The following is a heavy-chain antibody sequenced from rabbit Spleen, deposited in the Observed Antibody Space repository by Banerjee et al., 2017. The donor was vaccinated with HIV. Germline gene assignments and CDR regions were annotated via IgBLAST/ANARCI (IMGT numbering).Heavy chain of an antibody. CDR2: IEPIFGNT. CDR1: GFDFSNYG. CDR3: VREAGYGGYGDATL. D-gene: IGHD6-1*01. V-gene: IGHV1S47*01. J-gene: IGHJ4*01. Sequence: QEQLVESGGGLVKAEGSLTLTCKASGFDFSNYGVSWVRQTPGKGLEWIGYIEPIFGNTYYANWVNGRFTISSHNAQNTLYLQLNSLTAADTATYFCVREAGYGGYGDATLWGPGTLVTVS.